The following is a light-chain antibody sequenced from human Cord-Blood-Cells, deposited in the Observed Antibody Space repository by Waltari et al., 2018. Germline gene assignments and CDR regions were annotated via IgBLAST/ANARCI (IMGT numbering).Light chain of an antibody. J-gene: IGLJ3*02. CDR2: DVS. CDR1: SSDVGGYNY. V-gene: IGLV2-14*01. Sequence: QSALTQPASVSGSPGQSITISCTGTSSDVGGYNYVSWYQQHPGKAPKLMIYDVSKRPSGVSNRFSGSKSGNTASLTISGLQAEDEADYYCSSYTSSYEFGGGTKLTVL. CDR3: SSYTSSYE.